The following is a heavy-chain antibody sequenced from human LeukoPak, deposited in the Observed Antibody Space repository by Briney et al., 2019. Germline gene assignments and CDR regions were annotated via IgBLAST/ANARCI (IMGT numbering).Heavy chain of an antibody. CDR2: ISSSSSTI. V-gene: IGHV3-48*01. D-gene: IGHD6-13*01. CDR1: KFTFSSYS. CDR3: GGSSSYYYMDV. J-gene: IGHJ6*03. Sequence: GGSLRLSCVASKFTFSSYSMNWVRQAPGKGLEWVSYISSSSSTIYYADSVKGRFTISRDSAKNSLYLQMNSLRAEDTAVYYCGGSSSYYYMDVWGKGTTVTISS.